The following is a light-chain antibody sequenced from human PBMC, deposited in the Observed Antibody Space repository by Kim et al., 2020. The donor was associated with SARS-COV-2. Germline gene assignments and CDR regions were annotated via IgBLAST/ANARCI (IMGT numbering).Light chain of an antibody. CDR2: EVN. Sequence: PGQSVTISCTGTSSDVGAYKYVSWFQQPPGKAPKFIIYEVNKRPSGVSDRFSASKSGNTASLTISGLQAEDEADYYCASHAGSSCVFGTGTKVTVL. V-gene: IGLV2-8*01. CDR1: SSDVGAYKY. CDR3: ASHAGSSCV. J-gene: IGLJ1*01.